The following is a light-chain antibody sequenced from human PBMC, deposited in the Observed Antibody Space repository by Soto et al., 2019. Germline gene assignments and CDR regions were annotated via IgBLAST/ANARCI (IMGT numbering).Light chain of an antibody. CDR2: AAS. V-gene: IGKV1-39*01. CDR3: QQSYSSWAT. CDR1: QSISNY. J-gene: IGKJ4*01. Sequence: DIQMTQSPASLSASVGDRVTITCQARQSISNYLNWYQLKPGKVPKLLIYAASTLKTGVPSRFSGSGSGTDFTLTISSLQPDDSATYYCQQSYSSWATFGGGTKVDIK.